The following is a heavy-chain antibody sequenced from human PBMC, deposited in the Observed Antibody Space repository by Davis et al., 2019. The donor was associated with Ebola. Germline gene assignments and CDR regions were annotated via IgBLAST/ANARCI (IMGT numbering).Heavy chain of an antibody. CDR1: GFTFSDYY. CDR2: ISSSGSTI. CDR3: ARDIAVAGNWFDP. V-gene: IGHV3-11*01. Sequence: GESLKISCAASGFTFSDYYMSWIRQAPGKGLEWVSYISSSGSTIYYADSVKGRFTISRDNAKNSLYLQMNSLRAEDTAVYYCARDIAVAGNWFDPWGQGTLVTVSS. D-gene: IGHD6-19*01. J-gene: IGHJ5*02.